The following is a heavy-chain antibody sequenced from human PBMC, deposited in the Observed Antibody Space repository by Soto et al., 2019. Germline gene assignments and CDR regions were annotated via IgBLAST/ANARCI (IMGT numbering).Heavy chain of an antibody. CDR3: AREDCSGGSCSHFDY. J-gene: IGHJ4*02. Sequence: SETLSLTCAVYGETFSGFYWSWIRQPPGKGLEWIGEINHSGNSNYNPSLKSRVTISADTSKNQFSLNLRSVTAADTAVCYCAREDCSGGSCSHFDYWSQGTLVTVSS. CDR1: GETFSGFY. V-gene: IGHV4-34*01. CDR2: INHSGNS. D-gene: IGHD2-15*01.